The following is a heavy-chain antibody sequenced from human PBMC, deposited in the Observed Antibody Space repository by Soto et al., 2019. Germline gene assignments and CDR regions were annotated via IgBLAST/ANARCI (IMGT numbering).Heavy chain of an antibody. CDR3: GKDGLTSIFGQVYDGVVI. CDR2: ISWNSGIL. D-gene: IGHD3-3*01. J-gene: IGHJ3*02. V-gene: IGHV3-9*01. CDR1: GFTFDDYH. Sequence: EVQLVESGGDWVQPGRSLRLSCAASGFTFDDYHMQWVRQAPGKGLEWVSGISWNSGILGYADSVRGRFSISRDNAKKSLYLQMNGLRPEDTALYFCGKDGLTSIFGQVYDGVVIWGRGTMVTVSS.